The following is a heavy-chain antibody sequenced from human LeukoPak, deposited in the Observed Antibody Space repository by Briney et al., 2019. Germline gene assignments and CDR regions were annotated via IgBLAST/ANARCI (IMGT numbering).Heavy chain of an antibody. V-gene: IGHV3-21*01. D-gene: IGHD3-22*01. CDR3: ARDADTSGYYSYFDS. Sequence: PGGSLRLSCAASGFTFSIYSMNWVRQAPGKGLEWVSCISSGSTNIYYADSVRGRFTISRDNAKNSLYLQMNSLRGEDTALYYCARDADTSGYYSYFDSWGQGTLVTVSS. CDR1: GFTFSIYS. J-gene: IGHJ4*02. CDR2: ISSGSTNI.